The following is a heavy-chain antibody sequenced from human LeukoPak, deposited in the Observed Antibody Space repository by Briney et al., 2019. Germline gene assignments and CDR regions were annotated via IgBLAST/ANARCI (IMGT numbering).Heavy chain of an antibody. J-gene: IGHJ4*02. CDR2: INEGGSVT. CDR3: SRDLRGRDDY. D-gene: IGHD5-24*01. Sequence: GGSLRLSCAASGLTFSNYWMHWVRQAPGKGLVWVSRINEGGSVTDYADSVKGRFTISRDNAKNTLYLEMNSLRAEDTAVYYCSRDLRGRDDYWGQGTLVSVSS. V-gene: IGHV3-74*01. CDR1: GLTFSNYW.